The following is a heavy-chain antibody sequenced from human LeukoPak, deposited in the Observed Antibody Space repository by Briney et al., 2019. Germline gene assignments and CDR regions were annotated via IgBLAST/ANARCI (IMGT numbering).Heavy chain of an antibody. J-gene: IGHJ4*02. Sequence: GGSLRLSCAASGFTFGSYSMTWVRQAPGKGLEWVSVISADSATTFYADSVKGPFTISRDNAKNTVFLQMSRLRAEDTARCYCARKSASGNYPLDYWGQGTLVTVSS. CDR3: ARKSASGNYPLDY. CDR1: GFTFGSYS. CDR2: ISADSATT. V-gene: IGHV3-23*01. D-gene: IGHD3-10*01.